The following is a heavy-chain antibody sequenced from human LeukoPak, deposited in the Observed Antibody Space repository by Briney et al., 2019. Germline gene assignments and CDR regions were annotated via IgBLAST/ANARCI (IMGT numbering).Heavy chain of an antibody. CDR2: IKKGGSEK. D-gene: IGHD3-16*01. J-gene: IGHJ4*02. CDR1: GFTFSTYW. V-gene: IGHV3-7*04. CDR3: AMDSYGPDDY. Sequence: GGSLRLSCAASGFTFSTYWMTWVRQAPGKGLEWVAHIKKGGSEKNYVDSVKGRFTISRDNTKNSVYLQMNSLRGEDTGVYYCAMDSYGPDDYWGQGTLVSVSS.